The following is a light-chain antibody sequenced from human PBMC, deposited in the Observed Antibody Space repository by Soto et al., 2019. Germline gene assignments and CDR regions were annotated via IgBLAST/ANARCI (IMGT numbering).Light chain of an antibody. Sequence: EIVLTQSPATLSLSPGDRATLSCRASQSVGSFLAWFQQKPGQAPRLLIFDASKRATDIPDRFSGSGSGTDLTLTISSLEPEDFAVYYCQQYNNWPRTFGQGTKV. CDR2: DAS. CDR3: QQYNNWPRT. V-gene: IGKV3-11*01. CDR1: QSVGSF. J-gene: IGKJ1*01.